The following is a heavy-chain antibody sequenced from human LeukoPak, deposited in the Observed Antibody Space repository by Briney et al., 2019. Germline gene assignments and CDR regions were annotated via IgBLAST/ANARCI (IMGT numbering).Heavy chain of an antibody. CDR3: ARDGGTYYDILTHYDP. CDR1: GFTFDDYA. J-gene: IGHJ5*02. V-gene: IGHV3-11*04. Sequence: GGSLRLSCAASGFTFDDYAMHWVRQAPGKGLEWVSYISSSGSTIYYADSVKDRFTISRDNAKNSLYLQMNSLRAEDTAVYYCARDGGTYYDILTHYDPWGQGTLVTVSS. D-gene: IGHD3-9*01. CDR2: ISSSGSTI.